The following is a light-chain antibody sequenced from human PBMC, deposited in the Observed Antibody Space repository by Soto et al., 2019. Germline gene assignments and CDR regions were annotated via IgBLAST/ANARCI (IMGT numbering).Light chain of an antibody. J-gene: IGKJ3*01. CDR2: SAS. Sequence: DLQMTQSPSSLSASVGDRVTITCRASHAISTYLAWYQQKPGKVPKLLIYSASTLHSGVPSRFSGSGSGTDFTLTISSLQPEDVATYYCQQFNSVPNTFGPGTKWISN. CDR3: QQFNSVPNT. V-gene: IGKV1-27*01. CDR1: HAISTY.